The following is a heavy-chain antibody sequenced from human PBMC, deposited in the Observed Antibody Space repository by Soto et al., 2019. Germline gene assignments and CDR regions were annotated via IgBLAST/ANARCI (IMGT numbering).Heavy chain of an antibody. D-gene: IGHD3-22*01. CDR3: AKDTYYHDSSGYYVFDY. CDR2: ISYDGDNE. J-gene: IGHJ4*02. CDR1: GFTFSNYG. Sequence: HPGGSLRLSCAASGFTFSNYGMHWVRQAPGKGLEWVAIISYDGDNEYYADSVRGRFTISRDNTKNTVFLQMNSLRAEDTAVYYCAKDTYYHDSSGYYVFDYWGQGT. V-gene: IGHV3-30*18.